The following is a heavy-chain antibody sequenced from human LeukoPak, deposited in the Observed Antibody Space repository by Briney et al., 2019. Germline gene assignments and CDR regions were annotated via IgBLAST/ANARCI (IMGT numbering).Heavy chain of an antibody. D-gene: IGHD2-8*01. CDR2: LAYDGTNE. CDR1: GFTFSSYS. Sequence: PGGSLRLSCAASGFTFSSYSMNWVRQAPGKGLEWVALLAYDGTNEAYTNSVKGRFTISRDNSKNTVFLQMDNLRLDDTAVYYCARGGPLGDTNRFDFWGQGALVTVSS. V-gene: IGHV3-30*03. CDR3: ARGGPLGDTNRFDF. J-gene: IGHJ4*02.